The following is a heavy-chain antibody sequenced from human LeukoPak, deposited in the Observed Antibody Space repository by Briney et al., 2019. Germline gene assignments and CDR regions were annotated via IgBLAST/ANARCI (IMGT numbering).Heavy chain of an antibody. V-gene: IGHV4-59*08. J-gene: IGHJ2*01. CDR1: GGSFSGYY. Sequence: SETLSLTCAVYGGSFSGYYWSWIRQPPGKGLEWIGYIYYSGSTNYNPSLKSRVTMSVDTSKNQFSLKLSSVTAADTAVYYCARPSFSGDDCWYFDLWGRGTLVTVSS. CDR3: ARPSFSGDDCWYFDL. CDR2: IYYSGST. D-gene: IGHD7-27*01.